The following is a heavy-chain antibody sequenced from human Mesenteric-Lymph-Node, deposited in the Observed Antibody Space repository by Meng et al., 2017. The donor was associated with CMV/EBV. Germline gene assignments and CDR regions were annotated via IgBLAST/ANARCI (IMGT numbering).Heavy chain of an antibody. CDR2: IYYSGST. CDR1: SRYY. J-gene: IGHJ5*02. CDR3: ARHEVTMIVVVITGHNWFDP. D-gene: IGHD3-22*01. Sequence: SRYYWGWIRQPPGKGLEWIGSIYYSGSTYYNPSLKSRVTISVDTSKNQFSLKLSSVTAADTAVYYCARHEVTMIVVVITGHNWFDPWGQGTLVTVSS. V-gene: IGHV4-39*01.